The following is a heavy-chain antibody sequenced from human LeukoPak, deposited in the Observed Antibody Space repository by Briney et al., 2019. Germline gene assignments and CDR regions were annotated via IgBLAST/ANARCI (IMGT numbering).Heavy chain of an antibody. CDR3: AKDRYYDSSGYYYPSYYYYGMDV. Sequence: GRSLRLSCAASGFTFSSYAMHWVRQAPGKGLEWVAVISYDGSNKYYADSVKGRFTISRDNSKNTLYLQMNSLRAEDTAVYYCAKDRYYDSSGYYYPSYYYYGMDVWGQGTTVTVSS. CDR1: GFTFSSYA. D-gene: IGHD3-22*01. CDR2: ISYDGSNK. V-gene: IGHV3-30*04. J-gene: IGHJ6*02.